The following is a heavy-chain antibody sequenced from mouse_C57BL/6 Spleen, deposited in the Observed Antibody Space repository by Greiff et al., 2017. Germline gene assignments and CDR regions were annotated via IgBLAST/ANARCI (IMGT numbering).Heavy chain of an antibody. Sequence: QVQLQQSGPELVKPGASVKISCKASGYAFSSSWMNWVKQRPGKGLEWIGRIYPGDGVTNYNGKFKGKATLTADKSSSTAYMQLSSLTSEDSAVYFCARSGYSNYGYWYFDVWGTGTTVTVSS. CDR2: IYPGDGVT. CDR1: GYAFSSSW. V-gene: IGHV1-82*01. J-gene: IGHJ1*03. CDR3: ARSGYSNYGYWYFDV. D-gene: IGHD2-5*01.